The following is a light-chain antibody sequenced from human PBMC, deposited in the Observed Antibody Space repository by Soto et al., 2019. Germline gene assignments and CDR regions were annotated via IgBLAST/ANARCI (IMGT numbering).Light chain of an antibody. CDR3: QHYGTSWT. CDR2: AAS. Sequence: IVLTQYPGTLSLSPGERATLSCRPSQSVSSAYLAWYQQKPGQGPRLLLYAASQRATGIPDRFSGSGSGTDFTLTISRLEPEDFAVYYCQHYGTSWTFGQGTKVEIK. V-gene: IGKV3-20*01. CDR1: QSVSSAY. J-gene: IGKJ1*01.